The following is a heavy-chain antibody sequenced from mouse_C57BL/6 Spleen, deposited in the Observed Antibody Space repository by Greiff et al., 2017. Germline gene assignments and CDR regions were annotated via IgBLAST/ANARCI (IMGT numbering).Heavy chain of an antibody. CDR2: IDPETGGT. Sequence: VKLMESGAELVRPGASVTLSCKASGYTFTDYEMHWVKQTPVHGLEWIGAIDPETGGTAYNQKFKGKAILTADKSSSTAYMELRSLTSEDSAVYYCTRGTGTLFDYWGQGTTLTVSS. V-gene: IGHV1-15*01. D-gene: IGHD4-1*01. CDR1: GYTFTDYE. J-gene: IGHJ2*01. CDR3: TRGTGTLFDY.